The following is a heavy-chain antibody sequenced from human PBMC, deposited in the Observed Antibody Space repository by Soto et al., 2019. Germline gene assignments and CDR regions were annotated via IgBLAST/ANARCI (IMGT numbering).Heavy chain of an antibody. CDR3: AADGYYYDSSPL. Sequence: SVKVSCKASGFTFTSSAVQWVRQARGQRLEWIGWIVVGSGNTNYAQKFQERVTITRDMSTSTAYMELSSLRSEDTAVYYCAADGYYYDSSPLWGQGTMVTVSS. V-gene: IGHV1-58*01. CDR2: IVVGSGNT. CDR1: GFTFTSSA. J-gene: IGHJ3*01. D-gene: IGHD3-22*01.